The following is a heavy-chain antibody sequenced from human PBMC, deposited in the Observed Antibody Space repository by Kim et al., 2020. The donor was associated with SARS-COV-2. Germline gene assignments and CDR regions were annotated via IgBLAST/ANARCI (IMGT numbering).Heavy chain of an antibody. CDR1: GFTFSANW. V-gene: IGHV3-7*01. CDR3: ASRPISDQYFGVFDY. CDR2: IKKDGSET. D-gene: IGHD3-10*01. J-gene: IGHJ4*02. Sequence: GGPLRLSCAASGFTFSANWMTWIRQAPGKGPEWVANIKKDGSETSYVDSVKGRFTISRDNAKNSLYLQMNSLRADDTAIYYCASRPISDQYFGVFDYWGQGTLVTVSS.